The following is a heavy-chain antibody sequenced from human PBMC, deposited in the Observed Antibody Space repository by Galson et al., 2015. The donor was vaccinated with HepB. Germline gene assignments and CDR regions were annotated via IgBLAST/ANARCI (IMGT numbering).Heavy chain of an antibody. CDR1: GFTFSSYD. Sequence: SLRLSCAASGFTFSSYDMHWVRHTTGKGLEWVSGIGSAGDTYYPGSVKGRFTISRENAKNSLYLQMNSLRAGDTAVYYCARGTSGWSGDFDYWGQGTLVTVSS. CDR3: ARGTSGWSGDFDY. D-gene: IGHD6-19*01. V-gene: IGHV3-13*01. J-gene: IGHJ4*02. CDR2: IGSAGDT.